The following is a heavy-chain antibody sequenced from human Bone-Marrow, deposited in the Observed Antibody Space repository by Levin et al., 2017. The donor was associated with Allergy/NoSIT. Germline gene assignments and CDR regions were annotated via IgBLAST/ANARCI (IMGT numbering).Heavy chain of an antibody. CDR3: AREQAIYGSGSPDY. Sequence: SAYYIHWVRQAPGQGLEWMGWINPISGGTKYAQKFQGRVTMTRDTSISTVYMEVSRLKSDDTAVYYCAREQAIYGSGSPDYWGQGTLVTVTA. CDR2: INPISGGT. CDR1: SAYY. V-gene: IGHV1-2*02. J-gene: IGHJ4*02. D-gene: IGHD3-10*01.